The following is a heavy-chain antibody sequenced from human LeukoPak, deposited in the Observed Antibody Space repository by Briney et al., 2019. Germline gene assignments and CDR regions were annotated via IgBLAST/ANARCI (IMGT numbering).Heavy chain of an antibody. CDR1: GFTFNTYA. V-gene: IGHV3-23*01. CDR3: AKDPRGNYVAWLDP. CDR2: ISASGVTT. Sequence: GGSLRLSCATSGFTFNTYAMSWVRQAPGKGLEWVSGISASGVTTHYADSVKGRFTISRDNSKNTLYLQMNSLRVEDTAIYYCAKDPRGNYVAWLDPWGREPWSPSPQ. D-gene: IGHD4-11*01. J-gene: IGHJ5*02.